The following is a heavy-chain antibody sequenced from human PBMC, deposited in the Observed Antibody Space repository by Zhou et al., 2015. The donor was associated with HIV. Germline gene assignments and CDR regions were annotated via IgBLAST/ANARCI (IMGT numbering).Heavy chain of an antibody. CDR3: ASRALGYDFWSGYYTYYYGMDV. V-gene: IGHV1-69*02. J-gene: IGHJ6*02. CDR2: IIPILGIA. D-gene: IGHD3-3*01. CDR1: GGTFSSYT. Sequence: QVQLVQSGAEVKKPGSSVKVSCKASGGTFSSYTISWVRQAPGQGLEWMGRIIPILGIANYAQKFQGRVTITADKSTSTAYMELSSLRSEDTAVYYCASRALGYDFWSGYYTYYYGMDVWGQGTTVTVSS.